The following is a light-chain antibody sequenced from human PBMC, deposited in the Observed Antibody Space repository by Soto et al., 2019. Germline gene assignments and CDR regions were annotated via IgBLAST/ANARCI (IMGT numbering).Light chain of an antibody. CDR3: QQLNSYPRT. V-gene: IGKV1-12*01. J-gene: IGKJ5*01. CDR1: QGISSW. Sequence: DIQMTQSRXSVSASERDRVTITCRASQGISSWLAWYQQKPGKAPKLLIYAASTLQSGVPSRFSGSGSGTDFTLTISSLQPADFAIDYCQQLNSYPRTFGQGTRLEI. CDR2: AAS.